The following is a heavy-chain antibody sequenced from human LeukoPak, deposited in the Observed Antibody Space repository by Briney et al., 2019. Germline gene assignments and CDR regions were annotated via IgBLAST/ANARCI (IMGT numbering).Heavy chain of an antibody. Sequence: SETLSLTCTVSGYSISSGYYWGWIRQPPGKGLEWIGSIYHSGSTYYNPSLKSRVTISVDTSKNQFSLQLNSVTPEDTAVYYCARNVRLGSGELSFAPFKNWFDPWGQGTLVTVSS. CDR2: IYHSGST. CDR3: ARNVRLGSGELSFAPFKNWFDP. CDR1: GYSISSGYY. V-gene: IGHV4-38-2*02. J-gene: IGHJ5*02. D-gene: IGHD3-16*02.